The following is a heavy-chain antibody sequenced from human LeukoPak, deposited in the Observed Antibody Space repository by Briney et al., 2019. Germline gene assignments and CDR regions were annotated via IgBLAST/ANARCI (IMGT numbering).Heavy chain of an antibody. CDR1: GFTFSSYS. CDR3: ASSGSYRFDY. V-gene: IGHV3-48*02. CDR2: ITASGTAM. J-gene: IGHJ4*02. D-gene: IGHD1-26*01. Sequence: GGSLRLSCAASGFTFSSYSMNWVRQAPGKGLEWVSHITASGTAMFYADSVKGRFTISRDNAKNSLYLQMNSLGDEDTAVYYCASSGSYRFDYWGQGTLVTVSS.